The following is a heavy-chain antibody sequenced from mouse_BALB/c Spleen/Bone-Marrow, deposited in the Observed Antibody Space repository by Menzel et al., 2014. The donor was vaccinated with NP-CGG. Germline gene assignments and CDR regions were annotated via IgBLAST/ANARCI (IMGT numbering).Heavy chain of an antibody. CDR3: SSSFSSWCFDV. CDR2: IDPANGNT. V-gene: IGHV14-3*02. Sequence: VQLQQSGAELAKPGASVKLSCTASGFNIKDTYMHWVKQRPKQGEERIGRIDPANGNTRYDPKFQGKATITADTSSNTAYLQLSSLTSEDTAFFSFSSSFSSWCFDVWGAGTTVTVSS. J-gene: IGHJ1*01. CDR1: GFNIKDTY.